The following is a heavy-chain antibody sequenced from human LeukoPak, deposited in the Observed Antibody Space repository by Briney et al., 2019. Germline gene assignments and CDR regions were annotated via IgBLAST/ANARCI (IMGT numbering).Heavy chain of an antibody. D-gene: IGHD3-22*01. V-gene: IGHV3-9*01. J-gene: IGHJ4*02. CDR2: ISWNSGSI. Sequence: PGRSLRLSCAASGFTFDDYAMHWVRQAPGKGLEWASGISWNSGSIGYADSVKGRFTISRDNAKNSLYLQMNSLRAEDTALYYCAKVAVPRDSSGLLYYFDYWGQGTLVTVSS. CDR1: GFTFDDYA. CDR3: AKVAVPRDSSGLLYYFDY.